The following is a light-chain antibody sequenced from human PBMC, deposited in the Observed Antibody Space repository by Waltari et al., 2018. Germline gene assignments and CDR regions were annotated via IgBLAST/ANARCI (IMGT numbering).Light chain of an antibody. J-gene: IGKJ1*01. Sequence: EIVLTQSPVTLSLSPGEGATLSCSASQRIDTYFAWYQQKPGQAPRLLIYDASKRASGIPARFSGSGSGTDFTLTISSLEPEDSALYYCHQSFDWPRGTFGQGTKVEIK. V-gene: IGKV3-11*01. CDR3: HQSFDWPRGT. CDR2: DAS. CDR1: QRIDTY.